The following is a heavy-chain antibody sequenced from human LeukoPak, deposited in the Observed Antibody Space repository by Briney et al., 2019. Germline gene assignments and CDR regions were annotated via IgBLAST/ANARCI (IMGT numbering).Heavy chain of an antibody. CDR3: ARLRIVVAAPDRRIYYYYYYMDV. D-gene: IGHD2-15*01. J-gene: IGHJ6*03. CDR1: GGSPSGYY. Sequence: PSETLSLTCAVYGGSPSGYYWGWIRQPPGKGLEWIGSIYYSGSTYYNPSLKSRVTISVDTSKNQFSLKLSSVTAADTAVYYCARLRIVVAAPDRRIYYYYYYMDVWGKGTTVTVSS. V-gene: IGHV4-34*01. CDR2: IYYSGST.